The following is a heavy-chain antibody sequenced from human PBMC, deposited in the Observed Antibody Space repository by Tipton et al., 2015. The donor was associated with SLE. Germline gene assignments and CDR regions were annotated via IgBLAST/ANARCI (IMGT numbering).Heavy chain of an antibody. CDR2: IYYSGTT. V-gene: IGHV4-59*01. J-gene: IGHJ4*02. D-gene: IGHD3-22*01. Sequence: TLSLTCTVSGDSISIYYWSWIRQPPGKGLEWIGYIYYSGTTNYNPSLKSLVTISLDTSKNQFSLKLTSVTAADTAVYYCARGTAEAYYDSSGLGYFDYWGQGPLVTVSS. CDR3: ARGTAEAYYDSSGLGYFDY. CDR1: GDSISIYY.